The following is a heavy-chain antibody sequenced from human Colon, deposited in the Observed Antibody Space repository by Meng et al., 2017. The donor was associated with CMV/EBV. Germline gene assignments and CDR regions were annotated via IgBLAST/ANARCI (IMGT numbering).Heavy chain of an antibody. V-gene: IGHV3-48*04. CDR3: ARLSGNSRMDV. D-gene: IGHD1-26*01. J-gene: IGHJ6*02. CDR1: GFTFSSYT. CDR2: IGSNSSAI. Sequence: GESLKISCAASGFTFSSYTMTWVRQAPGKGLEWVSFIGSNSSAIYYADSLRGRFTVSRDNANNSLFLQMDSLRAEDTAVYYCARLSGNSRMDVWGQGTTVTVS.